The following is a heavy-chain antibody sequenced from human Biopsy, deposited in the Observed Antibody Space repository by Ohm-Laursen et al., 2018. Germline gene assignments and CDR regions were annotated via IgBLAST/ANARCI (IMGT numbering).Heavy chain of an antibody. J-gene: IGHJ3*01. CDR3: TRDTTYYAGTTYYDALDV. CDR1: EFTVSGNY. V-gene: IGHV3-66*01. CDR2: IHGDFGI. Sequence: SLRLSCSASEFTVSGNYMAWVRQAPGKGLEWVPIIHGDFGIYYADSVKGRFTISSDTSKNTLYLQMNSLRAEDTAVYYCTRDTTYYAGTTYYDALDVWGQGTTVTVSS. D-gene: IGHD2/OR15-2a*01.